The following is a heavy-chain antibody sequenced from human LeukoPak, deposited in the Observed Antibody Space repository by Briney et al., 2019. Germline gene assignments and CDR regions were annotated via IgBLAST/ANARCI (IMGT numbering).Heavy chain of an antibody. D-gene: IGHD3-22*01. V-gene: IGHV4-4*07. J-gene: IGHJ4*02. CDR3: ARHSRDTSGYYPDY. Sequence: SETLSLTCSVSGASISSYYWSWIRQPAGKGLEWIGRIYTSGSTNYNPSLKSRVTMSVDTSKNQFSLKLTSVTAADTAVYYCARHSRDTSGYYPDYWGQGTLIIVSS. CDR1: GASISSYY. CDR2: IYTSGST.